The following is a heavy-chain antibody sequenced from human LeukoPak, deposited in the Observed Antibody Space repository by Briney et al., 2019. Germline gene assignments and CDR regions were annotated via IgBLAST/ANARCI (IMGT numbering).Heavy chain of an antibody. Sequence: SETLSLTCTVSGGSISSGGYYWSWIRQPPGKGLEWIGYIYHSGITSYNPSLKSRVTILVDRSTNQFSLKLNSVAAADTAVYYCARGYNWNYGPFDYWGQGTLVTVSS. J-gene: IGHJ4*02. V-gene: IGHV4-30-2*01. CDR3: ARGYNWNYGPFDY. CDR2: IYHSGIT. CDR1: GGSISSGGYY. D-gene: IGHD1-7*01.